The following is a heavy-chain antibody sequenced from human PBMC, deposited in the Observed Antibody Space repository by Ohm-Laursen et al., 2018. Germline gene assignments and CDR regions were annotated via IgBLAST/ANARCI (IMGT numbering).Heavy chain of an antibody. CDR3: ATAPWGYYGGMDV. Sequence: GASVKVSCKTSGYTFNHYGISWVRQAPGQGLEWMGWISTYDGKTQFGQKFQGRVTMNTDMSTSTAYMELSSLRSEDTAVYYCATAPWGYYGGMDVWGQGTTVTVSS. CDR1: GYTFNHYG. J-gene: IGHJ6*02. CDR2: ISTYDGKT. D-gene: IGHD3-3*01. V-gene: IGHV1-18*01.